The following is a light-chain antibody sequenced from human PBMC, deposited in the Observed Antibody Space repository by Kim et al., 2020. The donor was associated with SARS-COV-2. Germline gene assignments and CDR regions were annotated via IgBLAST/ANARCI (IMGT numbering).Light chain of an antibody. V-gene: IGKV3D-15*01. CDR1: QSVSSN. CDR3: QDYNNWPAGT. CDR2: GAS. Sequence: EIVMTQSPATLSVSPGERATLSCRTSQSVSSNVAWYQQKPGQAPRLLIYGASSTATGIPARFSGNGSGTEFTLIISSLQSEDFAVYYCQDYNNWPAGTFGGGTKVDIK. J-gene: IGKJ4*01.